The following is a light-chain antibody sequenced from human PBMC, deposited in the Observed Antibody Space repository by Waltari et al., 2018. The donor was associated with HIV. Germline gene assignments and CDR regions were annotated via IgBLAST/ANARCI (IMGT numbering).Light chain of an antibody. Sequence: QSALTQPASVSGSPGQSITISCTGTSSAVGGYNYVSWYQQHPGKAPHLMISEVSNRPSGVSNRVSCSKSGNTASLTISGHQVEDEADYYCSSYTSSSTLYVFGTGTKVTVL. CDR3: SSYTSSSTLYV. V-gene: IGLV2-14*01. J-gene: IGLJ1*01. CDR1: SSAVGGYNY. CDR2: EVS.